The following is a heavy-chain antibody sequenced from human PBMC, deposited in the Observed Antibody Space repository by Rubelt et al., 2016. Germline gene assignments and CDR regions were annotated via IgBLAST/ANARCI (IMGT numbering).Heavy chain of an antibody. CDR1: GGTFSSYA. CDR3: STTIASRPYCFDY. J-gene: IGHJ4*02. CDR2: IIPILGIA. V-gene: IGHV1-69*04. D-gene: IGHD4/OR15-4a*01. Sequence: QVQLVQSGAEVKKPGSSVKVSCKASGGTFSSYAISWVRQAPGQGLEWMGRIIPILGIANYAQKFQGRVTITADKSTSTVYMELSDRRAEDTAVYYCSTTIASRPYCFDYWGQGTLVTVSS.